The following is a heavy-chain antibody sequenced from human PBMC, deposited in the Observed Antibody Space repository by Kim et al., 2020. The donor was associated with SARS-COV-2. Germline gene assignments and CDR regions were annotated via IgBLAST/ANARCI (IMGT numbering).Heavy chain of an antibody. V-gene: IGHV5-51*01. D-gene: IGHD2-2*01. CDR3: ARRDISTEYFDY. J-gene: IGHJ1*01. Sequence: RYRPSFQGQVTISADKSTNTVYLQWSSLKASDTAIYYCARRDISTEYFDYWGRGTLVTVSS.